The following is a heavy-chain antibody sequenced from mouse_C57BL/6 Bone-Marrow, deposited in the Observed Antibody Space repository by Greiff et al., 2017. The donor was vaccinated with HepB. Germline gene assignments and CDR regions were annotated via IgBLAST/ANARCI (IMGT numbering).Heavy chain of an antibody. D-gene: IGHD2-4*01. J-gene: IGHJ1*03. V-gene: IGHV1-64*01. CDR3: ASAYYDYDGYFDV. Sequence: QVQLQQPGAELVKPGASVKLSCKASGYTFTSYWMHWVKQRPGQGLEWIGMIHPNSGSTNYNEKFKSKATLTVDKSSSTAYMQLSSLTSEDSAVYYCASAYYDYDGYFDVWGTGTTVTVSS. CDR1: GYTFTSYW. CDR2: IHPNSGST.